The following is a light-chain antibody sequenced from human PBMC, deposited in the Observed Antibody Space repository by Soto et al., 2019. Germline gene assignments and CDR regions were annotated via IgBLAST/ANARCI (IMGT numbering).Light chain of an antibody. J-gene: IGLJ1*01. Sequence: QSVLAQPASVSGSRGQSITISCTGTSSDVGRYNYVSWFQQHPGKVPKLIIYDVSNWPSGVSDRFSGSKSGNTASLTISGLQPEDEADYYCGSFTSSSTLVFGTGTKVTVL. CDR3: GSFTSSSTLV. CDR1: SSDVGRYNY. V-gene: IGLV2-14*03. CDR2: DVS.